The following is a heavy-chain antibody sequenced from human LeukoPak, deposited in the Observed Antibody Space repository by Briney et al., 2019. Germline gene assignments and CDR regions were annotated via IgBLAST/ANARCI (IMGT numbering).Heavy chain of an antibody. CDR3: ARDPLYVYSSGRGDAFDI. D-gene: IGHD6-19*01. J-gene: IGHJ3*02. CDR1: GFTFSSYA. V-gene: IGHV3-30-3*01. CDR2: ISYDGSNK. Sequence: PGGSLRLACAASGFTFSSYAMHWVRQAPGKGLEWVAVISYDGSNKYYADSVKGRFTISRDNSKNTLYLQMNSLRAEDTAVYYCARDPLYVYSSGRGDAFDIWGQGTMVTVSS.